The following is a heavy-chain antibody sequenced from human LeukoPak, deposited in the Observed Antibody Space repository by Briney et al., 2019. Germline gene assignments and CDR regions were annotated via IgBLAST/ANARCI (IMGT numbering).Heavy chain of an antibody. J-gene: IGHJ2*01. D-gene: IGHD3-10*02. CDR1: GFTFGNFG. Sequence: PGRSLRLSCEASGFTFGNFGMTWVRQAPGKGLQLGSGITGSTTWTYYAASVKGRFTVSRDNSQNTLHLQMNRLRADDTAVYYCARELVSSGTGYFDLWGRGTLVTVSS. CDR3: ARELVSSGTGYFDL. V-gene: IGHV3-23*01. CDR2: ITGSTTWT.